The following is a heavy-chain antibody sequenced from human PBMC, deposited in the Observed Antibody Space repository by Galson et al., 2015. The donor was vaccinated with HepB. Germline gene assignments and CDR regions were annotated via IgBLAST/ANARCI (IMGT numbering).Heavy chain of an antibody. CDR3: ASVRWRDVNKEKEYFLN. Sequence: SVKVSCKASGGAFSDDGISWVRQAPGQGLEWMGRIIPMIGDITNYAQEFQGRVAITADKSTTTVYMELSSLSSEDTAVYYCASVRWRDVNKEKEYFLNWGQGTLVTVSS. CDR1: GGAFSDDG. CDR2: IIPMIGDIT. V-gene: IGHV1-69*04. D-gene: IGHD5-24*01. J-gene: IGHJ1*01.